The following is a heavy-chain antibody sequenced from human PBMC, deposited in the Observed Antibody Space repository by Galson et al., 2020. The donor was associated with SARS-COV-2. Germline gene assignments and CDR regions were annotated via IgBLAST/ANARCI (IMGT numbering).Heavy chain of an antibody. D-gene: IGHD3-10*01. CDR2: IYYSGST. J-gene: IGHJ5*02. CDR1: GGSISSSSYY. CDR3: ARQTDLLWFGELRFDP. Sequence: ETSETLSLTCTVSGGSISSSSYYWGWIRQPPGKGLEWIGSIYYSGSTYYNPSLKSRVIISVDTSKNQFSLKLSSVTAADTAVYYCARQTDLLWFGELRFDPWGQGTLVTVSS. V-gene: IGHV4-39*01.